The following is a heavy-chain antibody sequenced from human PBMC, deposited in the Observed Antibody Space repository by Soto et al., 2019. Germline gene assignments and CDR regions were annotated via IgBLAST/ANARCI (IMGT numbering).Heavy chain of an antibody. CDR1: GFTFSSYA. CDR3: ARDMFPYSSSFFDY. CDR2: ISYDGSNK. V-gene: IGHV3-30-3*01. Sequence: GESLKISCAASGFTFSSYAMHWVRQAPGKGLEWVAVISYDGSNKYYADSVKGRFTISRDNSKNTLYLQMNSLRAEDTAVYYCARDMFPYSSSFFDYWGQGTLVTVSS. D-gene: IGHD6-13*01. J-gene: IGHJ4*02.